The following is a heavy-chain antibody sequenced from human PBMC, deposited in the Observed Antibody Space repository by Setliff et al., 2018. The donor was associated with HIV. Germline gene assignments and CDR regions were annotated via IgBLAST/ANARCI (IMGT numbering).Heavy chain of an antibody. CDR1: GYSISTAYY. J-gene: IGHJ3*02. CDR2: FHHSGSA. Sequence: SETLSLTCAVSGYSISTAYYWAWIRRSPGKGLEWIGGFHHSGSAHNNPSLKSRVTISGQTSKNQFSLTLTSVTAADTAIYYCARQGAGYYYDSSDYYTGNGFDMWGQGTMVTVSS. D-gene: IGHD3-22*01. CDR3: ARQGAGYYYDSSDYYTGNGFDM. V-gene: IGHV4-38-2*01.